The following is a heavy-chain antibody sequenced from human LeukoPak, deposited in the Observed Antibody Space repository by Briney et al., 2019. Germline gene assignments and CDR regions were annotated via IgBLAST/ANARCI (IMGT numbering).Heavy chain of an antibody. CDR1: GFTFYDYA. Sequence: GGSLRLSCAASGFTFYDYAMHWVWQAPGKGLEWVSVIYSDGSTFHADSVKGRFTISRDNSKNTLYLQMNSLRAEDTAVYYCARVGSESDYWGQGTRVTVSS. CDR3: ARVGSESDY. CDR2: IYSDGST. V-gene: IGHV3-53*01. J-gene: IGHJ4*02. D-gene: IGHD3-10*01.